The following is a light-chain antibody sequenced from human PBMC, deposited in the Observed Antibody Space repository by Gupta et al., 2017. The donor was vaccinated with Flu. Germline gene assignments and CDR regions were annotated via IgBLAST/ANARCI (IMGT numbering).Light chain of an antibody. Sequence: DLQMTQPPSSLSASVRDRVTITCRASQTISSYLNWYQQKPGKAPTLLIHATSSLQNEVPSRFSGSGSGTDFTLTINRLQPEDFAPYSCQQCESPPITFGPGTKVHIK. CDR3: QQCESPPIT. J-gene: IGKJ3*01. V-gene: IGKV1-39*01. CDR1: QTISSY. CDR2: ATS.